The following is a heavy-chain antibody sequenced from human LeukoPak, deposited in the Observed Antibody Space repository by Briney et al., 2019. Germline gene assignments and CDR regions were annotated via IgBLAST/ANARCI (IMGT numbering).Heavy chain of an antibody. J-gene: IGHJ3*02. D-gene: IGHD3-10*01. CDR3: ARQGEGGPRGYGAFDI. V-gene: IGHV5-51*01. CDR2: IFPGDSDT. CDR1: GYNFTTHW. Sequence: GESLKISCKGSGYNFTTHWIAWVRQMPGKGLEWMGVIFPGDSDTRYSPSFQGQVTFSADKSITTAYLQWNSLKASDTAMYYCARQGEGGPRGYGAFDIWGQGTMVTVSS.